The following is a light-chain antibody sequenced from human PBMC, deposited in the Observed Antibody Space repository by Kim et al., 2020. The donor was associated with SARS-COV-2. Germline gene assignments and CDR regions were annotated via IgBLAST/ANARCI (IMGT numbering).Light chain of an antibody. CDR2: QDN. CDR1: KLGDKY. V-gene: IGLV3-1*01. Sequence: VSPGQTASINCSGDKLGDKYACWYQQKPGQSPVLVIYQDNKRPSGIPERFSGSNSGNTATLTISGTQAMDEADYYCQAWDSSTKVFGTGTKVTVL. CDR3: QAWDSSTKV. J-gene: IGLJ1*01.